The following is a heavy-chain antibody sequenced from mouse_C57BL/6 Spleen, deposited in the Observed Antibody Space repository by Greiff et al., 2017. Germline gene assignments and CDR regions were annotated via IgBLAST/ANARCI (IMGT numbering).Heavy chain of an antibody. J-gene: IGHJ3*01. CDR3: ARTANSDGWFAY. CDR2: INPETGGT. V-gene: IGHV1-26*01. Sequence: VQLQQSGPELVKPGASVTISCKASGYTFTDSYMNWVKQSPGKGLEWIGGINPETGGTNYNQKFKGKATLTADNSSSTAYMELRSLTSEDSAVYCCARTANSDGWFAYWGQGTLVTVSA. CDR1: GYTFTDSY. D-gene: IGHD1-2*01.